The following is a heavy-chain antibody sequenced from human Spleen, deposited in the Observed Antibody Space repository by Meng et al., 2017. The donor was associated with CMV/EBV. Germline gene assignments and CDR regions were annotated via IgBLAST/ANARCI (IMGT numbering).Heavy chain of an antibody. CDR1: PFILSTFG. V-gene: IGHV3-21*06. CDR2: ISVSSNYI. J-gene: IGHJ6*02. CDR3: ASETASGNSPYGMDV. Sequence: LSLTCAASPFILSTFGMNWVRQPPGKGLEWVSFISVSSNYIYYADSVKGRFTISRDNAKDSLYLQMNSLRAEDTAVYYRASETASGNSPYGMDVWGRGTTVTVSS. D-gene: IGHD4-23*01.